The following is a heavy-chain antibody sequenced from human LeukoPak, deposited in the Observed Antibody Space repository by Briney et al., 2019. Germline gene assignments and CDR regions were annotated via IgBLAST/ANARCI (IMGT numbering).Heavy chain of an antibody. CDR2: IYSSGSA. V-gene: IGHV4-31*03. CDR3: ARAEAPYVLVDY. J-gene: IGHJ4*02. D-gene: IGHD2-8*01. Sequence: PSQTLSLTCTVSGASISSGCAYWSWIRQRPGKGLEWIGYIYSSGSASYNPSVESRALLSVDTSKNQFSLELSSVTAADTAVYYCARAEAPYVLVDYWGQGTLVTVSS. CDR1: GASISSGCAY.